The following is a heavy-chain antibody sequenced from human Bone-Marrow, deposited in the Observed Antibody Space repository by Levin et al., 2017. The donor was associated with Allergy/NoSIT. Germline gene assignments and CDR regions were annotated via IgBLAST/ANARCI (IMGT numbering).Heavy chain of an antibody. CDR3: AMAHEFWSGFGGNWLDP. J-gene: IGHJ5*02. D-gene: IGHD3-3*01. Sequence: SETLSLTCTVSGGSVNSESHYWSWIRQPPGKGLEWIGYIFYSGTTNYNPSLKSRVTISIDTSKNQFSLDLTSVTAADTAVYYCAMAHEFWSGFGGNWLDPWGQGTLVTVSS. CDR2: IFYSGTT. V-gene: IGHV4-61*01. CDR1: GGSVNSESHY.